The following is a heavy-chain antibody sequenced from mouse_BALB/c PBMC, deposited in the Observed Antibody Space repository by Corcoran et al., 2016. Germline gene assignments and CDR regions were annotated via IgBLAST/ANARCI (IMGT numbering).Heavy chain of an antibody. CDR1: GFNIKDTY. Sequence: EDQLQQSGAELVKPGASVKLSCTASGFNIKDTYMHWVKQRPEQGLEWIGRIDPANGNTKYDPKFQGKATITADTSSNTAYLQLSSLTSEDTAVYYCARWDWYFDVWGAATTVTVSS. CDR2: IDPANGNT. CDR3: ARWDWYFDV. V-gene: IGHV14-3*02. J-gene: IGHJ1*01.